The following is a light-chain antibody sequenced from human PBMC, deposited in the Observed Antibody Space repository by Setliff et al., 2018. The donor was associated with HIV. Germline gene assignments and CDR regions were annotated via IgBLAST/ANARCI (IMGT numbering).Light chain of an antibody. J-gene: IGLJ1*01. CDR3: SSYAGSDIYV. CDR1: SSDIGNYNF. CDR2: DVS. V-gene: IGLV2-8*01. Sequence: QSVLTQPPSASGSPGQSVTISCTGTSSDIGNYNFVSWYQQHPGKAPKLMIFDVSKRPSGVPDRFSGSKSGNTASLTVSGLQADDEADYYCSSYAGSDIYVFGTGTKSPS.